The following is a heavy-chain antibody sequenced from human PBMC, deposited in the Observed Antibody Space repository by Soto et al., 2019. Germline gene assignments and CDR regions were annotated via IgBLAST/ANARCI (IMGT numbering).Heavy chain of an antibody. V-gene: IGHV4-61*08. CDR3: ARGPAYIDGWRTFDL. D-gene: IGHD6-19*01. Sequence: SETLSLTCTVSDDSVRGAEYYWSWIRQPLGKGPEWIGYTYYNGDTKYNPALRSRVTMSEDTSKNQFSLRLSSVTAADTAVYFCARGPAYIDGWRTFDLWGRGILVTVSS. CDR1: DDSVRGAEYY. CDR2: TYYNGDT. J-gene: IGHJ4*02.